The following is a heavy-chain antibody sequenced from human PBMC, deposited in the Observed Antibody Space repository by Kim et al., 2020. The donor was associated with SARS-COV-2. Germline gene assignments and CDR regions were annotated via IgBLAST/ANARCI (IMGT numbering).Heavy chain of an antibody. CDR2: ISSSSDYI. CDR3: ARAEYYDSSGYYLTYLD. CDR1: GFTFSSYT. D-gene: IGHD3-22*01. V-gene: IGHV3-21*01. J-gene: IGHJ4*01. Sequence: GGSLRLSCAASGFTFSSYTMNWVRQAPGKGLEWVSSISSSSDYIFYADSLKGRFTISRDNAKNSLYLQMNSLRAEDTAVYYCARAEYYDSSGYYLTYLD.